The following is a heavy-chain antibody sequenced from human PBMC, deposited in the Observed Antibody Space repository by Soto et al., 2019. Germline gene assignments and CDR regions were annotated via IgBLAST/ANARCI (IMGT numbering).Heavy chain of an antibody. CDR3: AQTLGSAVAGPGRFDL. J-gene: IGHJ2*01. CDR2: TIPLFGTA. CDR1: GGTFSTHA. Sequence: QVQLVQSGAEVKKPGSSVKVSCKASGGTFSTHAISWVRQAPGQGLEWMGGTIPLFGTANYAQKFQGRVMITXXEXTXTAYMELSSLRSEDTAVYYCAQTLGSAVAGPGRFDLWGRGTLITVSS. D-gene: IGHD6-19*01. V-gene: IGHV1-69*05.